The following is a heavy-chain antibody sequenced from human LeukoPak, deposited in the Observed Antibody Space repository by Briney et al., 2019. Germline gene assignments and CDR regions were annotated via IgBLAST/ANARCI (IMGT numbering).Heavy chain of an antibody. CDR3: ARAYDSSGYYYYYYFDY. D-gene: IGHD3-22*01. Sequence: SETLSLTCTVSGGSISNGDYYWSCFRPHPGKGLECIGYINYSGSSHYNPSLKSPVIISVDSSNNQFSLRLTSVTAADTAVYYCARAYDSSGYYYYYYFDYWGQGTLVTVSS. CDR2: INYSGSS. J-gene: IGHJ4*02. CDR1: GGSISNGDYY. V-gene: IGHV4-31*01.